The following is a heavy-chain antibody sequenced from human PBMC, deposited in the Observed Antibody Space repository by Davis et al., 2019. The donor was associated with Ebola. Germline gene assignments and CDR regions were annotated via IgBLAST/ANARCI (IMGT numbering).Heavy chain of an antibody. CDR3: ARGIVNFDWLSNYYYYYGMDV. D-gene: IGHD3-9*01. Sequence: ASVKVSCKASGYTFTSYAMHWVRQAPGQGLEWMGWMNPNSGNTGYAQKFQGRVTMTRNTSISTAYMELSSLRSEDTAVYYCARGIVNFDWLSNYYYYYGMDVWGQGTTVTVSS. CDR2: MNPNSGNT. CDR1: GYTFTSYA. J-gene: IGHJ6*02. V-gene: IGHV1-8*02.